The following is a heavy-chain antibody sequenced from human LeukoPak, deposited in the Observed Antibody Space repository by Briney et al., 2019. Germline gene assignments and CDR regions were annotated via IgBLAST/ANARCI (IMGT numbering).Heavy chain of an antibody. D-gene: IGHD1-26*01. J-gene: IGHJ4*02. Sequence: ASVKVSCKASGYTFTSYGISWVRQAPGQGLEWMGWISAYNGNTNYAQELQGRVTMTTDTSTSTAYMELRSLRSDDTAVYYCARDRGIVGATIRDYWGQGTLVTVSS. CDR1: GYTFTSYG. CDR2: ISAYNGNT. V-gene: IGHV1-18*01. CDR3: ARDRGIVGATIRDY.